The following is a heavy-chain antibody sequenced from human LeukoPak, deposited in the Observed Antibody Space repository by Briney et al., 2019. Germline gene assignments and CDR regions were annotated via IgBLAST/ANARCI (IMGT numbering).Heavy chain of an antibody. CDR2: ISYDGSNK. CDR1: GFTFSSYA. V-gene: IGHV3-30-3*01. Sequence: RPGRSLRLSCAASGFTFSSYAMHWVRQAPGKGLEWVAVISYDGSNKYYADSVQGRFTISRDNSKNTLYLQMNSLRVEDTAVYYCARETEAFDCWGQGTLVTVSS. J-gene: IGHJ4*02. CDR3: ARETEAFDC.